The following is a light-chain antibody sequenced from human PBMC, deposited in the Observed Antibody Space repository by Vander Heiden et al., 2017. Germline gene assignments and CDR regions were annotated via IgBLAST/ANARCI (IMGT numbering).Light chain of an antibody. Sequence: EIVLTQSPATPSLSTWERATLSCRDSQSVTSYLAWYQQKPGQAPRLLIYDASNRATGIPARFSGSGSGTDFTLTISSLEPEDFAVYYCQQRSNWPLTFGGGTKVEIK. V-gene: IGKV3-11*01. CDR1: QSVTSY. CDR2: DAS. J-gene: IGKJ4*01. CDR3: QQRSNWPLT.